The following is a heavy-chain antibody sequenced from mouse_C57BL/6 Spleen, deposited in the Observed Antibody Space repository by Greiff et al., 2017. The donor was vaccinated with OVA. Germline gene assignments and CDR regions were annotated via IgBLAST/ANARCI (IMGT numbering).Heavy chain of an antibody. Sequence: QVQLQQSGAELVRPGTSVKLSCKASGYTFTSYWMHWVKQRPGQGLEWIGVIDPSDSYTNYNQKFKGKATLTVDTSSSTAYMQLSSLTSEDSAVYYCARNYDYDGHLFAYWGQGTLVTVSA. V-gene: IGHV1-59*01. D-gene: IGHD2-4*01. CDR1: GYTFTSYW. CDR2: IDPSDSYT. J-gene: IGHJ3*01. CDR3: ARNYDYDGHLFAY.